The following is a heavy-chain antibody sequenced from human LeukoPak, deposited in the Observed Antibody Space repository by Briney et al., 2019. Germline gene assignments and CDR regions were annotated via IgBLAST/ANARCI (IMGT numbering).Heavy chain of an antibody. V-gene: IGHV4-34*01. CDR3: ARDSSGYEIDY. CDR2: INHSGST. J-gene: IGHJ4*02. Sequence: SETLSLTRAVYGGSFSGYYWSWIRQPPGKGLEWIGEINHSGSTNYNPSLKSRVTISVDTSKNQFSLKLSSVTAADTAVYYCARDSSGYEIDYWGQGTLVTVSS. D-gene: IGHD3-22*01. CDR1: GGSFSGYY.